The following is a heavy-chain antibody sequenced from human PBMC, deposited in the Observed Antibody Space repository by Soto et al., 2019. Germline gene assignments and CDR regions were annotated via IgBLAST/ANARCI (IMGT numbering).Heavy chain of an antibody. J-gene: IGHJ4*02. CDR2: ISGGGGNS. Sequence: QLLESGGGLVQPGGSRRLSCAASGFNFGDYTMTWVRQAPEKGLVWISTISGGGGNSYYADVVKGRFTITRDNSKNSLYLQMDSLKGEDTALYFCAKETCGVGCTLDFWGQGTLVTVSS. CDR3: AKETCGVGCTLDF. D-gene: IGHD2-21*01. V-gene: IGHV3-23*01. CDR1: GFNFGDYT.